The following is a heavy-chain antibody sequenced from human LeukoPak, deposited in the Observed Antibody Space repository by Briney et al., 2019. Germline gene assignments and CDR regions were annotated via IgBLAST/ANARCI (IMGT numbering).Heavy chain of an antibody. CDR2: INQDGSEK. CDR3: ARDLSSWNGDFDM. D-gene: IGHD1-1*01. J-gene: IGHJ3*02. Sequence: GGSLRLSCVASGFTFSSYWMSWVRQAPGKGLEWVANINQDGSEKYDVDSAKGRFTISRDNAKNSLYLQMNSLRAEDTAVYYCARDLSSWNGDFDMWGQGTIVTVSS. CDR1: GFTFSSYW. V-gene: IGHV3-7*01.